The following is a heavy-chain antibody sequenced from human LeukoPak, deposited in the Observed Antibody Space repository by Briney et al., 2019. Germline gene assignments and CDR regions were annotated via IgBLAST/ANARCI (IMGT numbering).Heavy chain of an antibody. CDR1: GFTFSSYA. D-gene: IGHD3-3*01. CDR3: AKTIFYDFWSGYYDAFDI. CDR2: ISGSGGST. J-gene: IGHJ3*02. Sequence: GGSQRLSCAASGFTFSSYAMSWVRQAPGKGLEWVSAISGSGGSTYYADSVKGRFTISRDNSKDTLYLQMNSLRAEDTAVYYCAKTIFYDFWSGYYDAFDIWGQGTMVTVSS. V-gene: IGHV3-23*01.